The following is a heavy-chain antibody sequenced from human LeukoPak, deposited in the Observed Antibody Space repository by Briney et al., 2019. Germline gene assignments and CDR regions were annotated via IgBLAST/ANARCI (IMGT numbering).Heavy chain of an antibody. J-gene: IGHJ6*03. Sequence: SETLSLTCTVSGGSISSSSYYWGWIRQPPGKGLEWIGSIYYSGSTYYNPSLKSRVTISVDTSKNQFSLKLSSVTAADTAVYYCARDRFSVGDTMVRGAHYYYYYMDVWGKGTTVTVSS. D-gene: IGHD3-10*01. V-gene: IGHV4-39*07. CDR2: IYYSGST. CDR1: GGSISSSSYY. CDR3: ARDRFSVGDTMVRGAHYYYYYMDV.